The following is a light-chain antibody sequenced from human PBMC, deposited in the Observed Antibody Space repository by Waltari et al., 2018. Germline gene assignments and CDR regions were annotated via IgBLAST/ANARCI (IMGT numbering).Light chain of an antibody. J-gene: IGKJ4*01. CDR2: DAS. V-gene: IGKV3-11*01. Sequence: EIVLTQSPGTLSLSPGERATLSCRASQTLTTSLAWYQQRPGQAPRLLIYDASKRATGIPAKCSGSGSGTDFSLTISSLEPEDFAVYYCQQRTNWPLTFGGGTKVEIK. CDR3: QQRTNWPLT. CDR1: QTLTTS.